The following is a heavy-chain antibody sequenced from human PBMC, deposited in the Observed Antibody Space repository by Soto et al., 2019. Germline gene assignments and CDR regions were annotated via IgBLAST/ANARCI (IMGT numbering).Heavy chain of an antibody. CDR1: GFTFSSYW. CDR3: ARPHAYSSGWPKRYYYYMDV. V-gene: IGHV3-74*01. D-gene: IGHD6-19*01. CDR2: INSDGSST. J-gene: IGHJ6*03. Sequence: GGSLRLSCAASGFTFSSYWMHWVRQAPGKGLVWVSRINSDGSSTSYADSVKGRFTISRDNAKNTLYLRMNSLRAEDTAVYYCARPHAYSSGWPKRYYYYMDVWGKGTTVTVSS.